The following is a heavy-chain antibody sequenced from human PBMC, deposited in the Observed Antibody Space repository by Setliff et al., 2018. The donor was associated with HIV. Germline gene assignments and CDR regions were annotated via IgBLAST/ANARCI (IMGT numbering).Heavy chain of an antibody. V-gene: IGHV1-69*13. Sequence: SVKVSCKASGGTFSSYAVSYLRQAPGQGLEWMGGIVPIFGTANYAQKFQGRVTITADESTSTAYTELSSLRSEDTAVYYCARGREWLPVASYFDYWGQGTLVTVSS. CDR1: GGTFSSYA. CDR3: ARGREWLPVASYFDY. CDR2: IVPIFGTA. D-gene: IGHD3-3*01. J-gene: IGHJ4*02.